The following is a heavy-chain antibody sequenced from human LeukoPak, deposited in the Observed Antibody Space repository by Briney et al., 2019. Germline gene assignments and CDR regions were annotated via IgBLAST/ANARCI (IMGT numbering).Heavy chain of an antibody. D-gene: IGHD1-20*01. CDR3: ASAYNWNRPFDH. CDR1: GGSISSYY. CDR2: IYYSGST. J-gene: IGHJ4*02. Sequence: SETLSLNCTVSGGSISSYYWRWIRQPPGKGLEWIGYIYYSGSTNYNPSLKGRVTISVDTSKNQFSLKLSSVTAADTAVYYCASAYNWNRPFDHWGQGTLVTVSS. V-gene: IGHV4-59*08.